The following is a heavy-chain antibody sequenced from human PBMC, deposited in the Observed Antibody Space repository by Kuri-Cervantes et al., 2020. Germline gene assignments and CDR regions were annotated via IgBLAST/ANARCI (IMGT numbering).Heavy chain of an antibody. Sequence: GGSLRLSWAASGFTFSNYAMSWVRQSPGKGLEWLSNISGSGTRTFYADSVKGRYTTSRDNSNNTLYLQMNSLRAEDTAVYFCARNTVGRAYFDYWGQGSLVTVSS. D-gene: IGHD4-23*01. J-gene: IGHJ4*02. CDR2: ISGSGTRT. CDR1: GFTFSNYA. CDR3: ARNTVGRAYFDY. V-gene: IGHV3-23*01.